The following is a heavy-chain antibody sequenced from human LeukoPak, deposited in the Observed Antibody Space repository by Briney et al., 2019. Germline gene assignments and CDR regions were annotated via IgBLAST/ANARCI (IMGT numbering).Heavy chain of an antibody. Sequence: SETLSLTCTVSGYSISSGYYWGWIRQPPGKGLEWIGSIYHSGSTYYNPSLKSRVTISVDTSKNQFSLKLSSVTAADTAVYYCARKVEATVDCWGQGTLVTVSS. CDR3: ARKVEATVDC. V-gene: IGHV4-38-2*02. D-gene: IGHD5-12*01. CDR2: IYHSGST. J-gene: IGHJ4*02. CDR1: GYSISSGYY.